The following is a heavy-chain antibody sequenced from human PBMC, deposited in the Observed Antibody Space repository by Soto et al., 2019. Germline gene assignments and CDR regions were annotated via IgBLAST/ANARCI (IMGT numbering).Heavy chain of an antibody. Sequence: EVQLVESGGGLVQPGRSLRLSCAASGFTFDDYAMDWVRQAPWKGLEWVLGISWNSGSIGYADSVKGRFTSSRDNAQNSLYLQMNSPRAEDPAVYYCATGIAALGLSFHYWGQVTLVTASA. CDR1: GFTFDDYA. D-gene: IGHD6-25*01. V-gene: IGHV3-9*01. CDR3: ATGIAALGLSFHY. J-gene: IGHJ4*02. CDR2: ISWNSGSI.